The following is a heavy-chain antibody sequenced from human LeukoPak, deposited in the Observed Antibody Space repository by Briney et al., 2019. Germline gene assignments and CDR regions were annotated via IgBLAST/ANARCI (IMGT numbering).Heavy chain of an antibody. CDR3: ARASYDSSGYPGAGFDY. J-gene: IGHJ4*02. Sequence: GGSLRLSCAASGFTFSSYWMSWARQAPGKGLEWVANIKQDGSEKYYVDSVKGRFTISRDNAKNSLYLQMNSLRAEDTAVYYCARASYDSSGYPGAGFDYWGQGTLVTVSS. CDR1: GFTFSSYW. D-gene: IGHD3-22*01. V-gene: IGHV3-7*01. CDR2: IKQDGSEK.